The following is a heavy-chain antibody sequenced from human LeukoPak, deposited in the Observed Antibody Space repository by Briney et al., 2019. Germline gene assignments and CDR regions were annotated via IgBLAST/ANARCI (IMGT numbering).Heavy chain of an antibody. D-gene: IGHD6-19*01. Sequence: ASVKVSCKASGYTFTGYYMHWVRQAPGQGLEWMGWINPNSGGTNYAQKFQGRVAMTRDTSISTAYMELSRLRSDDTAVYYCARSPKTHSSGYPFDYWGQGTLVTVSS. V-gene: IGHV1-2*02. J-gene: IGHJ4*02. CDR3: ARSPKTHSSGYPFDY. CDR1: GYTFTGYY. CDR2: INPNSGGT.